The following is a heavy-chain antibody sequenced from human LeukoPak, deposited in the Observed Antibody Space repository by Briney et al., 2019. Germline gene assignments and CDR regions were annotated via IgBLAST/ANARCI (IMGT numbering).Heavy chain of an antibody. CDR2: ISGSGGST. CDR1: GFTFSNYG. CDR3: AKDDGYYDSSGYYPDY. Sequence: RGSLRLSCAASGFTFSNYGMNWVRQAPGKGLEWVSTISGSGGSTYYADSVKGRFTISRDNSKNTLYLQMNSLRAEDTAVYYCAKDDGYYDSSGYYPDYWGQGTLVTVSS. D-gene: IGHD3-22*01. V-gene: IGHV3-23*01. J-gene: IGHJ4*02.